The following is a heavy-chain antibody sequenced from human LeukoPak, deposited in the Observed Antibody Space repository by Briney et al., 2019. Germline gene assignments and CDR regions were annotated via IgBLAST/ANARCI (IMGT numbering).Heavy chain of an antibody. CDR1: GFTFSSYS. V-gene: IGHV3-21*04. CDR3: AKDLSYLVDY. J-gene: IGHJ4*02. Sequence: GGSLRLSCAASGFTFSSYSMNWVRQAPGKGLEWVSSISSSSSYIYYADSVEGLFTNSRDNSKNTLYLRMNSLRAEDTAVYYCAKDLSYLVDYWGQGTLVTVSS. CDR2: ISSSSSYI. D-gene: IGHD1-26*01.